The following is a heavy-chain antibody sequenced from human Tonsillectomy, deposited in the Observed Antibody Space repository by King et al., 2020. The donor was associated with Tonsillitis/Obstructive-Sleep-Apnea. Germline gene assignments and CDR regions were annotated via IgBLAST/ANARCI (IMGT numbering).Heavy chain of an antibody. V-gene: IGHV4-34*01. J-gene: IGHJ5*02. D-gene: IGHD3-10*01. Sequence: VQLQQWGAGLLKPSETLSLTCAVYGGSFSAYYWSWIRQPPGKGLEWIGEINHSGSTYYNPSLKSRVTISVDTSKNQFSMTLGSVTAADTAVYYCARGLTFYYGLGSYYDNNWFDPWGQGTLVTVSS. CDR1: GGSFSAYY. CDR3: ARGLTFYYGLGSYYDNNWFDP. CDR2: INHSGST.